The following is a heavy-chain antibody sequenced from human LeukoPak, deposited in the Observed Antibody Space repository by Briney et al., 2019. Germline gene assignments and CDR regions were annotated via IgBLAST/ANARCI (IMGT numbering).Heavy chain of an antibody. CDR2: INHSGST. J-gene: IGHJ4*02. Sequence: SETLSLTCAVYGESFSGYYWSWIRQSPGKDLEWIGDINHSGSTNYNPSLKSRVTISVDTSKNQFSLKLSSVTAADTAVYYCASRPPIYVGYYFDYWGQGSLVTVSS. CDR1: GESFSGYY. V-gene: IGHV4-34*01. D-gene: IGHD3-9*01. CDR3: ASRPPIYVGYYFDY.